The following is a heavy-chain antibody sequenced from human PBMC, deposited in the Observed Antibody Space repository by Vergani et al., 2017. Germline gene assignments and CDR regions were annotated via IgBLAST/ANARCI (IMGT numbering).Heavy chain of an antibody. CDR2: ISWNSKSE. D-gene: IGHD2-8*01. CDR1: GFIFDDYA. J-gene: IGHJ4*02. Sequence: EVHLVESGGDLVEPGRSLRLSCAASGFIFDDYAMHWVRQVPGKGLEWVSGISWNSKSEAYADSVKGRFTISRDNAKNSLYLQMNSLRPEDTAQYYCAKDHGGYCTNGNGLFGSWGQGTPVTVSS. CDR3: AKDHGGYCTNGNGLFGS. V-gene: IGHV3-9*01.